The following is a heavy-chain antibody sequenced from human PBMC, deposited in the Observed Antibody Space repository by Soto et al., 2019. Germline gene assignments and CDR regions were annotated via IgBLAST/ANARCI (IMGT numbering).Heavy chain of an antibody. V-gene: IGHV1-2*04. D-gene: IGHD6-13*01. Sequence: GASVKVSCKASGHTFPGYYMHWVRQAPGQGLEWMGWINPNSGGTNYAQKFQGWVTMTRDTSISTAYMELSRLRSDDTAVYYCARCGGSLEYSSSWYWFDPWGQGTLVTVSS. CDR3: ARCGGSLEYSSSWYWFDP. J-gene: IGHJ5*02. CDR1: GHTFPGYY. CDR2: INPNSGGT.